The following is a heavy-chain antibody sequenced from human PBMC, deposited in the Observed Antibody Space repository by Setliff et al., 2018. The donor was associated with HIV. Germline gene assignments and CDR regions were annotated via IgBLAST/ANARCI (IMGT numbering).Heavy chain of an antibody. CDR3: TTEARITMIVVALPRGYFDY. Sequence: LRLSCAASGFTFSNAWMSWVRQAPGKGLEWVGRIKSKTDGGTTDYAAPVKGRFTISRDDSKNTLYLQMNSLKTEDTAVYYCTTEARITMIVVALPRGYFDYWGQGTLVTVSS. V-gene: IGHV3-15*01. CDR2: IKSKTDGGTT. CDR1: GFTFSNAW. D-gene: IGHD3-22*01. J-gene: IGHJ4*02.